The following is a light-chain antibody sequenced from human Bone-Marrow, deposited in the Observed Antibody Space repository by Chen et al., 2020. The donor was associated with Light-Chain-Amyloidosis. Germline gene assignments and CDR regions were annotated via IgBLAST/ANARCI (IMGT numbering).Light chain of an antibody. J-gene: IGKJ1*01. V-gene: IGKV1-5*03. CDR1: QSVSSW. CDR2: KAS. Sequence: DIQMTQSPSTLSASVGDRVTITCRASQSVSSWLAWYQQRPGKAPKLLIYKASDLESGVPSRFSGSGSGTEFTRTITSLQPEDFATYYCQQYKTYSGTFGQGTQVEIK. CDR3: QQYKTYSGT.